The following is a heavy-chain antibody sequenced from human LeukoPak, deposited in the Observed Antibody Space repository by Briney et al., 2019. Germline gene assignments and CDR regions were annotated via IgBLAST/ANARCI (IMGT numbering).Heavy chain of an antibody. Sequence: SETLSLTCTVSGGSISSGNYYWSWIRQPAGKGPEWIGRIYTRGSTKYTPSLKSRVTISVDTSKNQFSLKLSSVTAADTAVYYCARTAWYSSGWYPLDYWGQGTLVTVSS. V-gene: IGHV4-61*02. CDR3: ARTAWYSSGWYPLDY. J-gene: IGHJ4*02. CDR2: IYTRGST. D-gene: IGHD6-19*01. CDR1: GGSISSGNYY.